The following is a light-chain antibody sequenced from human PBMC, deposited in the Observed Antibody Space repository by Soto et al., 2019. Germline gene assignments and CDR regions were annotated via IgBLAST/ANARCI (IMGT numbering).Light chain of an antibody. Sequence: QSALTQPASVSGSPGQSITISCTGTSNDVGGYNYVSWYQQHPGKAPKLMMYEVSNRPSGVSYRFSGSKSGNTASLIISGLLAEDEADYYCSSFTSRTTVLFGGGTQLTVL. J-gene: IGLJ2*01. CDR2: EVS. V-gene: IGLV2-14*01. CDR3: SSFTSRTTVL. CDR1: SNDVGGYNY.